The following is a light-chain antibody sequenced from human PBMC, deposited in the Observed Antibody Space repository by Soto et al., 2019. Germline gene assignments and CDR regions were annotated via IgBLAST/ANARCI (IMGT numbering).Light chain of an antibody. CDR2: GAS. J-gene: IGKJ5*01. Sequence: EIVLTQSPGTLSLSPGERATLSCRASQSVSNNYLAWYQQKPGQAPRLLIYGASNRATGIPDRFSGSGSGTDFALTISRLEPEDFAVYFCHQYNNWPRTFGQGTRLEIK. CDR1: QSVSNNY. CDR3: HQYNNWPRT. V-gene: IGKV3-20*01.